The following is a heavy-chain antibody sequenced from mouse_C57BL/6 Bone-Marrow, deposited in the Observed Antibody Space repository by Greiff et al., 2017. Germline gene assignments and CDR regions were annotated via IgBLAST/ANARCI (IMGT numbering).Heavy chain of an antibody. CDR2: ISYDGSN. CDR3: AREIDYGSSPDY. CDR1: GYSITSGYY. V-gene: IGHV3-6*01. D-gene: IGHD1-1*01. Sequence: EVKLVESGPGLVKPSQSLSLTCSVTGYSITSGYYWNWIRQFPGNKLEWMGYISYDGSNNYNPSLKNRISITRDTSKNQFFLKLNSVTTEDTATYYCAREIDYGSSPDYWGQGTTLTVSS. J-gene: IGHJ2*01.